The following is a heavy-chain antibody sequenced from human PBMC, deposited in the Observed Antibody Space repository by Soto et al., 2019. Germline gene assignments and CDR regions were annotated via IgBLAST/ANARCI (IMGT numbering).Heavy chain of an antibody. Sequence: GESLKISCKGSGYSFTSYWIGCVRQMPGKGLEWMGIIYPGDSDTRYSPSFQGQVTISADKSISTAYLQWSSLKASDTAMYYCARPREAGKYYYGVDVWGQGTTVTAP. CDR3: ARPREAGKYYYGVDV. CDR2: IYPGDSDT. CDR1: GYSFTSYW. V-gene: IGHV5-51*01. D-gene: IGHD6-19*01. J-gene: IGHJ6*02.